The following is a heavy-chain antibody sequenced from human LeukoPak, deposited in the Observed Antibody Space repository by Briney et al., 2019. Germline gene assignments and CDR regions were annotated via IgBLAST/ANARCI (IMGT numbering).Heavy chain of an antibody. CDR3: ARDYSNYVSPDY. Sequence: TLSCAACGFSFDDYGMSWVRQAPGKRLEWVSGINWNGGSTGYADSVKGRFTISRDNAKNSPYLQMNSLTAEDTALYYCARDYSNYVSPDYWGQGTLVTVSS. CDR2: INWNGGST. CDR1: GFSFDDYG. D-gene: IGHD4-11*01. V-gene: IGHV3-20*04. J-gene: IGHJ4*02.